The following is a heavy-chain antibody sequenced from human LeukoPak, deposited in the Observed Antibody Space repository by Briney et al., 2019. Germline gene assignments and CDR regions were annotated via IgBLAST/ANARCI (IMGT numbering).Heavy chain of an antibody. CDR2: ISGSGGST. CDR1: GFTFSSYG. D-gene: IGHD2-2*01. Sequence: QPGGSLRLSCAASGFTFSSYGMSWVRPAPGKGLEWGSAISGSGGSTYYADSVKGRFTISRDNSKITLYLQMNGLRAEDTALFYCAKAVEVVPAATPFDYWGLGTLVTVSS. J-gene: IGHJ4*02. V-gene: IGHV3-23*01. CDR3: AKAVEVVPAATPFDY.